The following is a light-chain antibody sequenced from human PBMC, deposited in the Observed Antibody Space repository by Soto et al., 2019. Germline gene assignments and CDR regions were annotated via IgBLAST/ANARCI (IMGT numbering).Light chain of an antibody. J-gene: IGKJ3*01. CDR3: MQVLHTPFS. CDR2: LGS. V-gene: IGKV2-28*01. Sequence: DIVMTQSPPSLSVTPGEPASISCRSSQSLLHSDGYTYVDWYVQRPGQSPQLLIYLGSNRASGVPDRLSGSGSGTDFTLKISKVESEDVGIYYCMQVLHTPFSFGPGTKVDFQ. CDR1: QSLLHSDGYTY.